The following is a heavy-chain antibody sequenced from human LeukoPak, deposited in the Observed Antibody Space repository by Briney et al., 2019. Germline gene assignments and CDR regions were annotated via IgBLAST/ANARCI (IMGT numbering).Heavy chain of an antibody. CDR1: GFTFSTYW. J-gene: IGHJ4*02. CDR3: ARDSSWSLDY. Sequence: GGSLRLSCAASGFTFSTYWMSWIRQAPGKGLEWVANIKGDGSVTYYVDSVKGRFALSRDNARNSFSLQMNYLRAEDTAIYYCARDSSWSLDYWGRGTLVTVSS. V-gene: IGHV3-7*03. CDR2: IKGDGSVT.